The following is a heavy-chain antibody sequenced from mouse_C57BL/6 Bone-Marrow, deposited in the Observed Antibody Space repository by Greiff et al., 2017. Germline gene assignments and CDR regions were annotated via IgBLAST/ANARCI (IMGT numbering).Heavy chain of an antibody. D-gene: IGHD1-1*01. Sequence: EVQLQQSGAELVRPGASVKLSCTASGFNIKDDYMHWVKQRPEQGLEWIGWIDPENGDTEYASKFQGKATITADTSSNTAYLQLSSLTSEDTAVYYCTTLITTVVATPYLYFDVWGTGTTVTVSS. J-gene: IGHJ1*03. CDR2: IDPENGDT. CDR3: TTLITTVVATPYLYFDV. CDR1: GFNIKDDY. V-gene: IGHV14-4*01.